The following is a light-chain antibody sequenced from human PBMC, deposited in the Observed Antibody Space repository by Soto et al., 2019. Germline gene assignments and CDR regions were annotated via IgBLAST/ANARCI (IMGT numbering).Light chain of an antibody. CDR2: DVS. CDR1: QSVSSNY. J-gene: IGKJ1*01. Sequence: DIVLTQSPGTLSLSPGERATLSCRSSQSVSSNYLAWYQQKPDQAPRLVIYDVSGSATGIPDGFSGSGSGTDFTLTISRLEPEDSAVYYCQQYGISPTFGQGTKVEIK. CDR3: QQYGISPT. V-gene: IGKV3-20*01.